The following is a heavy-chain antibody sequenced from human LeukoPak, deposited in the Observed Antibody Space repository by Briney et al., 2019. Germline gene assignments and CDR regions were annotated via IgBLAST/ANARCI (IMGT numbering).Heavy chain of an antibody. D-gene: IGHD4-17*01. CDR3: ARNPRSPVTLLSFDY. CDR2: ISAYNGNT. Sequence: ASVKVSCKASGYTFTSYGISWVRQAPGQGLEWMGWISAYNGNTNYAQKLQGRVTMTTDTSTSTAYMELRSLRSDDTAVYYCARNPRSPVTLLSFDYWGQGTLVTVSS. V-gene: IGHV1-18*01. CDR1: GYTFTSYG. J-gene: IGHJ4*02.